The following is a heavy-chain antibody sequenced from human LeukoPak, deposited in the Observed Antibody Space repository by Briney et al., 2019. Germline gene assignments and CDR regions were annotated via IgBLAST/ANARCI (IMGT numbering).Heavy chain of an antibody. CDR3: ARAQGGDY. J-gene: IGHJ4*02. D-gene: IGHD1-26*01. V-gene: IGHV4-39*01. CDR1: GGSISSSTYY. CDR2: FYYSGGT. Sequence: PSETLSLTCTVSGGSISSSTYYWGWVRQPPGKGLEWIGSFYYSGGTYYNPSLKSRVTISVDTSKNQFSLKLSSVTAADTAVYYRARAQGGDYWGQGTLVTVSS.